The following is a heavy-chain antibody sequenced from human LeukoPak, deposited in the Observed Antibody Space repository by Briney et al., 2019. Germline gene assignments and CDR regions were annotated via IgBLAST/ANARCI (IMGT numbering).Heavy chain of an antibody. Sequence: SVKVSCKASGGTFSSYAIGWVRQAPGQGLEWMGGIIPIFGTANYAQKFQGRVTITADESTSTAYMELSSLRSEDTAVYYCATLRGALAGFSSGWPFDYWGQGTLVTVSS. D-gene: IGHD6-19*01. V-gene: IGHV1-69*13. CDR2: IIPIFGTA. CDR1: GGTFSSYA. J-gene: IGHJ4*02. CDR3: ATLRGALAGFSSGWPFDY.